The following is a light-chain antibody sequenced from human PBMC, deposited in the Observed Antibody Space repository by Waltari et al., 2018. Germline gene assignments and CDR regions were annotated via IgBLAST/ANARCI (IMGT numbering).Light chain of an antibody. CDR3: QQTYNTPWT. CDR1: QTITNY. J-gene: IGKJ1*01. V-gene: IGKV1-39*01. CDR2: AAS. Sequence: TQSPSSLSASVGDRVTITCRASQTITNYLNWYQQIPGKAPKLLIYAASTLQSGVPSRFSGSGSGSDFTLTISSLQPEDFASYYCQQTYNTPWTFGQGTIVELK.